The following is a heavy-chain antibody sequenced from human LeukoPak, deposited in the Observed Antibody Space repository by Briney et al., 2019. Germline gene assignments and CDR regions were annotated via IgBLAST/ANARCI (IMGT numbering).Heavy chain of an antibody. CDR2: ISYDGSNK. V-gene: IGHV3-30*03. CDR3: GNLDTPMGY. D-gene: IGHD5-18*01. Sequence: GGSLRLSCAASGFTFSSYGMHWVRQAPGKGLEWVAVISYDGSNKYYADSVKGRFTISRDNSKNTLYLQMNSLRAEDTAMYYCGNLDTPMGYWGQGTLVTVSS. J-gene: IGHJ4*02. CDR1: GFTFSSYG.